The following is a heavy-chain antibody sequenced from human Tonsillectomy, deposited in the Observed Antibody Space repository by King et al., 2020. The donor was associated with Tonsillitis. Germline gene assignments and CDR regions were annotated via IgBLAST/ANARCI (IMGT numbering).Heavy chain of an antibody. CDR1: GFTFSSYG. J-gene: IGHJ6*02. Sequence: QLVESGGGVVQPGRSLRLSCAASGFTFSSYGMHWVRQAPGKGLEWVAVISYDGSNKYYADSVKGLFTISRDNSKNTLYLQMNSLRAEDTAVYYCAKDVGVPWSGYFGYYYGMDVWGQGTTVTVSS. D-gene: IGHD3-3*01. CDR3: AKDVGVPWSGYFGYYYGMDV. CDR2: ISYDGSNK. V-gene: IGHV3-30*18.